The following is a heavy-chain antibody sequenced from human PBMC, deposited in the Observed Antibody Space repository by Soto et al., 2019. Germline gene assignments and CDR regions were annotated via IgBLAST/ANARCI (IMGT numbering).Heavy chain of an antibody. CDR3: AREGEKVGTPVNYYYYGMDV. Sequence: ASVKVSCKASGYTFTSYGISWVRQAPGQGLEWMGWISAYNGNTNYAQKLQGRVTMTTDTSTSTAYMELRSLRSDDTAVYYCAREGEKVGTPVNYYYYGMDVWGQGTTVTVSS. CDR2: ISAYNGNT. V-gene: IGHV1-18*01. D-gene: IGHD1-1*01. J-gene: IGHJ6*02. CDR1: GYTFTSYG.